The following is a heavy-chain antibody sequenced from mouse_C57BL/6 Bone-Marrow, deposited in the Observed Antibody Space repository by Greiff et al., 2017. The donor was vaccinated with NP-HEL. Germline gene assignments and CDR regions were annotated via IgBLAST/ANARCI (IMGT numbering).Heavy chain of an antibody. CDR3: ARDIHSNPDEY. D-gene: IGHD2-5*01. J-gene: IGHJ4*01. CDR1: GYTFTSYG. V-gene: IGHV1-81*01. CDR2: IYPRSGNT. Sequence: QVQLKESGAELARPGASVKLSCKASGYTFTSYGISWVKQRTGQGLEWIGEIYPRSGNTYYNEKFKGKATLTADKSSSTAYMELRSLTSEDSAVYFCARDIHSNPDEYWGQGTSVTVSS.